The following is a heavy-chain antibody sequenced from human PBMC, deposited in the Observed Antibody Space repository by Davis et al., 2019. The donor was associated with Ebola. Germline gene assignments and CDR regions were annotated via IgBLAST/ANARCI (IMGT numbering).Heavy chain of an antibody. CDR2: IIPIFGTA. J-gene: IGHJ6*02. D-gene: IGHD6-6*01. V-gene: IGHV1-69*06. Sequence: SVTVSCKASGGTFSSYAISWVRQAPGQGLEWMGRIIPIFGTANYAQKFQGRVTITADKSTSTAYMELSRLRSEDTAVYYCARDSSSYYYYYGMDVWGQGTTVTVSS. CDR3: ARDSSSYYYYYGMDV. CDR1: GGTFSSYA.